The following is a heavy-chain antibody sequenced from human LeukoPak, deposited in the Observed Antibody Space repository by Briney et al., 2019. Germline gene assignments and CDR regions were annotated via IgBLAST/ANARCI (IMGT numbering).Heavy chain of an antibody. J-gene: IGHJ4*02. D-gene: IGHD3-3*01. Sequence: ASVKVSCKASGYTFNDYFMHWVRQAPGQGPEWMAWFNPNSGVTNYAQSFQGRVTMTRDASINTACMELSSLRSDDTAVYYCARGTWSGYYNFDYWGQGTLVTVSS. CDR2: FNPNSGVT. CDR1: GYTFNDYF. V-gene: IGHV1-2*02. CDR3: ARGTWSGYYNFDY.